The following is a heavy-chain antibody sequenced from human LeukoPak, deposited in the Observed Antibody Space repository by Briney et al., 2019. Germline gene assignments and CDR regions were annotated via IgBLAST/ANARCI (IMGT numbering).Heavy chain of an antibody. J-gene: IGHJ4*02. CDR1: GYSISSGYY. CDR3: ARGLAAVDY. D-gene: IGHD6-13*01. CDR2: IYHSGST. V-gene: IGHV4-38-2*02. Sequence: SETLSLTCTVSGYSISSGYYWGWIRQPPGKGLEWIGSIYHSGSTYYNPSLKSRVTISVDTSKNQFSLKLSSVTAADTAVYYCARGLAAVDYWGQGTLVTVSS.